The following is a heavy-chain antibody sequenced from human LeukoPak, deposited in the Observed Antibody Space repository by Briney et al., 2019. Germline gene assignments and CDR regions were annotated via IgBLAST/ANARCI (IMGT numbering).Heavy chain of an antibody. D-gene: IGHD5-18*01. CDR2: ISSSGTSI. J-gene: IGHJ4*02. V-gene: IGHV3-48*01. CDR3: ARDRWTAMKD. CDR1: GFTFSGYT. Sequence: GGSLRLSCAASGFTFSGYTMNWVRQAPGKGLECVSYISSSGTSIYYADSVKGRFTISRDNAKNSLWLQMNSLRAEDTAVYYCARDRWTAMKDWGPGTLVTVSS.